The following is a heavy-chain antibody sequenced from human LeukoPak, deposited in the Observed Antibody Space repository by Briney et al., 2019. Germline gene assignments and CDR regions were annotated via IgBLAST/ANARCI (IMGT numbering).Heavy chain of an antibody. Sequence: PSETLSLTCTVSGGSVSSGSYYWSWIRQPPGKGLEWIGYIYCSGSTNYNPSLKSRVTISVDTSKNQFSLKLSSVTAADTAVYYCARVGTTVTTFPFGPWGQGTLVTVSS. D-gene: IGHD4-17*01. J-gene: IGHJ5*02. CDR1: GGSVSSGSYY. CDR2: IYCSGST. CDR3: ARVGTTVTTFPFGP. V-gene: IGHV4-61*01.